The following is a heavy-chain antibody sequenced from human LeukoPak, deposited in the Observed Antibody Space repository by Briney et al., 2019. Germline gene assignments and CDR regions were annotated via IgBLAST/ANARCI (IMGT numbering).Heavy chain of an antibody. CDR3: AKGAAAAGTYSYYYGMDV. CDR1: GFTFSSYA. CDR2: ISGRGGST. Sequence: GGSLRLSCAASGFTFSSYAMSWVRQAPGKGLEWVSAISGRGGSTYYADSVKGRFTISRDNSKNTLYLQMNSLRAEDTAVYYCAKGAAAAGTYSYYYGMDVWGKGTTVTVSS. D-gene: IGHD6-13*01. J-gene: IGHJ6*04. V-gene: IGHV3-23*01.